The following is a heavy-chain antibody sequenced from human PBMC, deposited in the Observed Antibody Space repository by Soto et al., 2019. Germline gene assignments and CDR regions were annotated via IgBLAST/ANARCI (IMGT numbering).Heavy chain of an antibody. V-gene: IGHV3-7*03. D-gene: IGHD4-4*01. J-gene: IGHJ6*02. Sequence: EVQLVESGGGLVQPGGSLRLSCAASGFTFSSYWMSWVRQAPGKGLEWVANIKQDGSEKYYVDSVKGRFTISRDNAKNSRYLQMNSLRAEDTAVYYCARAQSYTVTTGLVYYGMDVWGQGTTVTVSS. CDR3: ARAQSYTVTTGLVYYGMDV. CDR2: IKQDGSEK. CDR1: GFTFSSYW.